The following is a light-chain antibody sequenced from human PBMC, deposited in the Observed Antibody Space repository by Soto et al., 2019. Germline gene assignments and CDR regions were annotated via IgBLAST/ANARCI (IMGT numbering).Light chain of an antibody. J-gene: IGKJ3*01. V-gene: IGKV3-20*01. Sequence: EVVLTQSPVTLSLSPGERANLSCRASQSVSSIYLAWYQQKPGQAPRLLIYGTSSRATGIPDRFSGSGSGTDFTLTISRLEPEDFAVYYCQQYGGSPSSTFGPGPKVAIK. CDR2: GTS. CDR3: QQYGGSPSST. CDR1: QSVSSIY.